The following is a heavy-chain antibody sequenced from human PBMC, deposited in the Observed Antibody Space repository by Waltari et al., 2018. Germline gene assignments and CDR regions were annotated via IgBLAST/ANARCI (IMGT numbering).Heavy chain of an antibody. CDR1: GGSISSSSYY. Sequence: LQLQESGPGLVKPSETLSLTCTVSGGSISSSSYYWGWIRQPPGKGLEWIGSIYYSGSTYYNPSLKSRVTISVDTSKNQFSLKLSSVTAADTAVYYCASSTIFGVVILRDAFDIWGQGTMVTVSS. CDR2: IYYSGST. V-gene: IGHV4-39*07. D-gene: IGHD3-3*01. CDR3: ASSTIFGVVILRDAFDI. J-gene: IGHJ3*02.